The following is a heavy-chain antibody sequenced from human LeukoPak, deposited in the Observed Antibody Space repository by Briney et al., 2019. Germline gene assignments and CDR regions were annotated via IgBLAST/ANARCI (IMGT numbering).Heavy chain of an antibody. CDR2: INHSGST. Sequence: PSETLSLTCAVYGGSFSGYYWSWIRQPPGKGLEWIGEINHSGSTNYNPSLKSRVTISVDTSKNQFSLKLSSVTAADTAVYYCASYDFWSGPGDYYYGMDVWGQGTTVTVSS. CDR3: ASYDFWSGPGDYYYGMDV. D-gene: IGHD3-3*01. CDR1: GGSFSGYY. V-gene: IGHV4-34*01. J-gene: IGHJ6*02.